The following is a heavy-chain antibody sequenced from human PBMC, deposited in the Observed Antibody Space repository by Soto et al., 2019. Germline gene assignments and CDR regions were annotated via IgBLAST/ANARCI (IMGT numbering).Heavy chain of an antibody. CDR2: INAGNGNT. Sequence: ASVKVSCKASGYTFTSYAMHWVRQAPGQRLEWMGWINAGNGNTKYSQKFQGRVTITRDTSASTAYMELSSLRSEDTAVYYCARDLRVAGPYYYYYMDVWGKGTTVT. CDR1: GYTFTSYA. CDR3: ARDLRVAGPYYYYYMDV. J-gene: IGHJ6*03. D-gene: IGHD6-19*01. V-gene: IGHV1-3*01.